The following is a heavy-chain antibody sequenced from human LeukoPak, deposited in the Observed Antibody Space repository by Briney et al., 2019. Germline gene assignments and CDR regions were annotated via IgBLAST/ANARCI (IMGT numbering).Heavy chain of an antibody. V-gene: IGHV4-39*01. D-gene: IGHD3-3*01. CDR2: IYYSGRT. CDR3: ARQTFYDFSRRAFDI. J-gene: IGHJ3*02. CDR1: GGSISSSDYY. Sequence: PSETLSLTCTVSGGSISSSDYYWGWIRQPPGKGLEWIGTIYYSGRTYYNPSLKSRVSISVDTSKNHFSLKLTSETAADTALYYCARQTFYDFSRRAFDIWGQGTLVTVSS.